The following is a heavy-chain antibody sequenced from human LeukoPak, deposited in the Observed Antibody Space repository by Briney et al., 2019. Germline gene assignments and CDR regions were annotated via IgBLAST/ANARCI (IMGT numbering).Heavy chain of an antibody. CDR1: GITLSSFA. V-gene: IGHV3-23*01. J-gene: IGHJ6*02. CDR2: FSGSGGSI. Sequence: PGGSLRLSCAASGITLSSFAMSWVGQAPGTGLEWVSCFSGSGGSIYYADSVKGRFTISRDNSKNTLYLQMNSLRAEDTAVYYCAKFSPTPLLNYYYYGMDVWGQGTTVTVSS. CDR3: AKFSPTPLLNYYYYGMDV.